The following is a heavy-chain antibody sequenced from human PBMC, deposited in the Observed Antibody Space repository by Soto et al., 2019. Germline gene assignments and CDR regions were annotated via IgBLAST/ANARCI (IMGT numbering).Heavy chain of an antibody. CDR3: ARGLGITGTTGDYYGSGSYRAFDI. CDR2: INHSGST. D-gene: IGHD3-10*01. J-gene: IGHJ3*02. CDR1: GGSFSGYY. V-gene: IGHV4-34*01. Sequence: QVQLQQWGAGLLKPSETLSLTCAVYGGSFSGYYWSWIRQPPGKGLEWIGEINHSGSTNYNPSLKNRVTIAVDTSKNQFSLKLSSVIAADTAVYYCARGLGITGTTGDYYGSGSYRAFDIWGQGTMVTVSS.